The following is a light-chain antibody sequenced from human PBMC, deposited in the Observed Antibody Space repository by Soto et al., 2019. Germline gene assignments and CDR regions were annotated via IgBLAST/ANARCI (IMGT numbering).Light chain of an antibody. CDR2: DAS. J-gene: IGKJ3*01. V-gene: IGKV3-11*01. CDR1: QSISSY. Sequence: EIVLTQSPATLSLSPGERATLSCRASQSISSYLAWYHQKPDQAPRLLSYDASNRATGIPARFRGSGSETDVTLTISSLEPEDFAVYYFHQRSTWPFTFGPGTKVDIK. CDR3: HQRSTWPFT.